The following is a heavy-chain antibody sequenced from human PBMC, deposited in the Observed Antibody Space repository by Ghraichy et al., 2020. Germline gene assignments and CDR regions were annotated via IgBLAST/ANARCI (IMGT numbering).Heavy chain of an antibody. CDR3: ARGTYYYGSGSPHYFDY. V-gene: IGHV1-3*01. J-gene: IGHJ4*02. CDR2: INAGNGNT. CDR1: GYTFTSYA. Sequence: VKVSCKASGYTFTSYAMHWVRQAPGQRLEWMGWINAGNGNTKYSQKFQGRVTITRDTSASTAYMELSSLRSEDTAVYYCARGTYYYGSGSPHYFDYWGQGTLVTVSS. D-gene: IGHD3-10*01.